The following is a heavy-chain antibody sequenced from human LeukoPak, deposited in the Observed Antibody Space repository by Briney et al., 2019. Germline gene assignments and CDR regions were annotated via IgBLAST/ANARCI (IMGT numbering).Heavy chain of an antibody. V-gene: IGHV3-21*01. Sequence: PGGSLRLSCAASGFIFSSFTMNWVRQAPGEGLEWVSSISSSSTYMYYADSVKGRFTISRDNAKNSLYLQMNSLRAEDTALYYCVKDYGGSGSYYFDYWGQGTLVTVSS. CDR3: VKDYGGSGSYYFDY. CDR2: ISSSSTYM. J-gene: IGHJ4*02. CDR1: GFIFSSFT. D-gene: IGHD6-13*01.